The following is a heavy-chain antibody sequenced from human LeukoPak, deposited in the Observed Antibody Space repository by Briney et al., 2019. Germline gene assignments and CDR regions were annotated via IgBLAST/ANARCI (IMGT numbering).Heavy chain of an antibody. Sequence: GGSLRLSCAASGFTVSSNYMSWVGQAPGKGLDWVSVIYSGGSTYYADSVKGRYTISRDNSKNTLYLQMNSLRAEDTAVYYCARTERYWYPYYFDFWGQGTLVTVSS. CDR2: IYSGGST. CDR1: GFTVSSNY. J-gene: IGHJ4*02. V-gene: IGHV3-66*01. CDR3: ARTERYWYPYYFDF. D-gene: IGHD2-21*01.